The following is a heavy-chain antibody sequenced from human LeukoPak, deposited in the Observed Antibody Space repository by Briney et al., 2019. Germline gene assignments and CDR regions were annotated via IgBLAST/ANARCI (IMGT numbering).Heavy chain of an antibody. D-gene: IGHD3-3*01. CDR2: INPNSGGT. Sequence: ASVKVSCKASGYTFTGYYMHWVRQAPAQGLEWMGWINPNSGGTDYAQTFQGRVSMTRDTSITTAYMELSRLKSDDTAVYYCVRGGALYYDFWDWGQGTLVTVSS. CDR3: VRGGALYYDFWD. V-gene: IGHV1-2*02. J-gene: IGHJ4*02. CDR1: GYTFTGYY.